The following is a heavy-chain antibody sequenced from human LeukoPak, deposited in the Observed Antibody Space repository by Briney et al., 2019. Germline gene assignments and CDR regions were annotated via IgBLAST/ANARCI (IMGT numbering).Heavy chain of an antibody. CDR2: INHSGST. CDR3: ARHGAATGCFDP. CDR1: GYYINSGYY. Sequence: SETLSLTCAVSGYYINSGYYWGCIRQPPGKGHECIGSINHSGSTYYNPPLKSRVTISVDTSKNQFSLKLNSVTGADTAVYYCARHGAATGCFDPWGQGTLVTVSS. V-gene: IGHV4-38-2*01. J-gene: IGHJ5*02. D-gene: IGHD6-25*01.